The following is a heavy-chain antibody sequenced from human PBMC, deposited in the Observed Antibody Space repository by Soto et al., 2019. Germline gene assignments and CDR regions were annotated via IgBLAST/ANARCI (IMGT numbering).Heavy chain of an antibody. Sequence: GASVKVSCKASGGTFSSYTISWVRQAPGQGLEWMGRIIPILGIANYAQKFQGRVTITADKSTSTAYMELSSLRSEDTAVYYCANALGELLPWFDPWGQGTLVTVSS. CDR3: ANALGELLPWFDP. CDR1: GGTFSSYT. J-gene: IGHJ5*02. CDR2: IIPILGIA. V-gene: IGHV1-69*02. D-gene: IGHD3-10*01.